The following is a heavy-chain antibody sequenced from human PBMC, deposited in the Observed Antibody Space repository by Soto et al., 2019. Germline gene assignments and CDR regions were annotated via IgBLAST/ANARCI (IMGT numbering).Heavy chain of an antibody. CDR1: GGSFSGYY. V-gene: IGHV4-34*01. CDR3: SRMAGNSFFQH. CDR2: INHSGST. Sequence: SETLSLTCAVYGGSFSGYYWSWIRQPPGKGLEWIGEINHSGSTNYNPSLKSRVTISVDTSKNQFSLKLSSVTAADTAVYFCSRMAGNSFFQHWGQGTLVTVSS. J-gene: IGHJ1*01. D-gene: IGHD6-19*01.